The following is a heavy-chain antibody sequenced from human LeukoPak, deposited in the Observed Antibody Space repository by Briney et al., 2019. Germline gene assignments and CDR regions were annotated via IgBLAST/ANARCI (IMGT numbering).Heavy chain of an antibody. CDR2: ISAYNGNT. CDR3: ARSESSGYYDFWSGYYANWFDP. V-gene: IGHV1-18*01. J-gene: IGHJ5*02. CDR1: GYTFTSYG. Sequence: GASVKVSCKASGYTFTSYGISWVRQAPGQGLEWMGWISAYNGNTNYAQKFQGRVTMTRNTSISTAYMELSSLRSEDTAVYYCARSESSGYYDFWSGYYANWFDPWGQGTLVTVSS. D-gene: IGHD3-3*01.